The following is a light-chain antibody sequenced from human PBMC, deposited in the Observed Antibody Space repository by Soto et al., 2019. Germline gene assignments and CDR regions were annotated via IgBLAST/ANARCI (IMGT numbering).Light chain of an antibody. CDR1: QSVSTS. CDR3: QQYKKWPQT. CDR2: GAS. J-gene: IGKJ1*01. V-gene: IGKV3-15*01. Sequence: EIVMTQSPATLSVSPGERATLSCRASQSVSTSLAWYQHIPGQAPRLLIYGASTRATGVPPRFSGSGSGTEFTLTISSLQSGDFAVYYCQQYKKWPQTFGQGTNVEIK.